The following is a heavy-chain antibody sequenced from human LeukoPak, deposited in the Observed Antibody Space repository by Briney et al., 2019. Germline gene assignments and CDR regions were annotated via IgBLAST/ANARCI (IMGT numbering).Heavy chain of an antibody. D-gene: IGHD3-16*01. CDR1: GGSISSYY. J-gene: IGHJ4*02. V-gene: IGHV4-59*08. CDR2: IYYSGST. CDR3: ARLAGGRGNDY. Sequence: SETLSLTCTVSGGSISSYYWSWIRQPPGKGLEWIGYIYYSGSTNYNPSLKSRVTISVDTSKNQFSLKLSSVTAADTAVYYCARLAGGRGNDYWGQGTLVTVSS.